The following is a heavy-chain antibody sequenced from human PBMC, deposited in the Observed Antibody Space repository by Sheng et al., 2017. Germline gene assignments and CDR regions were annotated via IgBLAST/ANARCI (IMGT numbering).Heavy chain of an antibody. CDR3: AKDLLKNNWNYEDWFDP. Sequence: EVQLVESGGGLVQPGGSLRLSCAASGFTFSSYAMSWVRQAPGKGLEWVSAISGSGGSTYYADSVKDRFTISRDNSKNTLYLQMNSLRAEDTAVYYCAKDLLKNNWNYEDWFDPWGQGTLVTVSS. CDR1: GFTFSSYA. J-gene: IGHJ5*02. CDR2: ISGSGGST. V-gene: IGHV3-23*04. D-gene: IGHD1-7*01.